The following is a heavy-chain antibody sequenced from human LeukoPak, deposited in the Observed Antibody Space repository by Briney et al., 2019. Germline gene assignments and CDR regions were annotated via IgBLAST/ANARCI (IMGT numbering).Heavy chain of an antibody. CDR1: GFPFSDYW. CDR3: SRSLDY. Sequence: GGSLRLSCAASGFPFSDYWMDWVRQAPGKGVEWVANINQDGRIQYYADSVRGRFIISRNNAKNSLYLQMYSLRAEDTAIYFCSRSLDYLGQGALVTVPS. J-gene: IGHJ4*02. CDR2: INQDGRIQ. V-gene: IGHV3-7*01.